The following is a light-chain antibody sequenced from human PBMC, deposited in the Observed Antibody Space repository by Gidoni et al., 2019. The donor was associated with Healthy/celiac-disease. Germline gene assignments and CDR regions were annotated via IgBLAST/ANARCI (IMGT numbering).Light chain of an antibody. CDR3: QHYRNWPPT. Sequence: EIVMTQFPATLSVSPGESATLSCRASQSVNSDLVWYQQKPGQSPRVLMYGASTRSIGIPARFSGSGSGTEFTLTINSLQSEDFAVYYCQHYRNWPPTFGGGTKVEIK. V-gene: IGKV3-15*01. CDR2: GAS. CDR1: QSVNSD. J-gene: IGKJ4*01.